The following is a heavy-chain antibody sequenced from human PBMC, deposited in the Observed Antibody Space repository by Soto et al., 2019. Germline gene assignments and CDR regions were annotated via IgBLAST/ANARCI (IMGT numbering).Heavy chain of an antibody. D-gene: IGHD6-19*01. V-gene: IGHV3-7*01. CDR1: GFTLSSYW. CDR3: ARDADASGWYHYGFDV. J-gene: IGHJ6*02. Sequence: GGSLRLSCAGSGFTLSSYWMNWVRQAPGKGLEWVANIKQDGSEKYYVDSVKGRFFISRDNAKNSLYLQLNSLRAEDTAVYYCARDADASGWYHYGFDVWGQGTLVTV. CDR2: IKQDGSEK.